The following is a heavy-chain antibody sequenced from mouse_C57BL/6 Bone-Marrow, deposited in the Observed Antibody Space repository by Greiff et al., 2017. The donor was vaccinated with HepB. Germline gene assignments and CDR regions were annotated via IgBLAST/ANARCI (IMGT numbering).Heavy chain of an antibody. J-gene: IGHJ4*01. D-gene: IGHD1-1*02. CDR3: ARYWCYAMDY. Sequence: QVQLKESGAELARPGASVKLSCKASGYTFTSYGISWVKQRTGQGLEWIGEIYPRSGNTYYNEKFKGKATLTADKSSSTAYMELRSLTSEDSAVYFCARYWCYAMDYWGQGTSVTVSS. CDR1: GYTFTSYG. V-gene: IGHV1-81*01. CDR2: IYPRSGNT.